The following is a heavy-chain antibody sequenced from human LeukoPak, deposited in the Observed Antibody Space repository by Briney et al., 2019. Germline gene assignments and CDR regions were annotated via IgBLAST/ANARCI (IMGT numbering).Heavy chain of an antibody. J-gene: IGHJ4*02. CDR2: ISGSGGST. V-gene: IGHV3-23*01. Sequence: PGGSLRLSCSASGFTFSSYAMSWVRQAPGKGLEWVSAISGSGGSTYYADSVKGRFTISRDNSKDMLYLLMDSLRAEDTAVYYCAKHYGSGTYYNFPDSWGQGTLVTVSS. CDR3: AKHYGSGTYYNFPDS. CDR1: GFTFSSYA. D-gene: IGHD3-10*01.